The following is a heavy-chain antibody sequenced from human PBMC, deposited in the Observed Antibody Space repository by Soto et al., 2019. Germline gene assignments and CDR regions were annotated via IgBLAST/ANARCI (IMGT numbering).Heavy chain of an antibody. CDR3: ARAARGYSYFDY. D-gene: IGHD5-18*01. V-gene: IGHV4-59*01. J-gene: IGHJ4*02. CDR2: IYYSGST. CDR1: GGSIGSYY. Sequence: SETLSLTCTVSGGSIGSYYWSWIRQPPGKGLEWIGYIYYSGSTNYNPSLKSRVTISVDKSKNHFSLNLSSVTAADTAVYYCARAARGYSYFDYWGQGTLVTVSS.